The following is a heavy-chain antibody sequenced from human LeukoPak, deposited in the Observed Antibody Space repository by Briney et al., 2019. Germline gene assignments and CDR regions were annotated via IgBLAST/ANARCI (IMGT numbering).Heavy chain of an antibody. D-gene: IGHD1-26*01. J-gene: IGHJ6*02. CDR1: GGSISSGSYY. CDR3: ARRSLVRTVGYYYAMDV. CDR2: IYTSGST. Sequence: PSQTLSLTCTVSGGSISSGSYYWSWLRQPAGKGLEWIGRIYTSGSTNYNPSLKSRATISVDTSKKQFSLKLSSVTAADTAAYYCARRSLVRTVGYYYAMDVWGQGTTVTVSS. V-gene: IGHV4-61*02.